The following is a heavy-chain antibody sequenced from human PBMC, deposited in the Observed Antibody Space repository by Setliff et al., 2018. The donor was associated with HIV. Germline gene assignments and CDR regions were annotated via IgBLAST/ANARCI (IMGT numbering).Heavy chain of an antibody. CDR1: GFTFGPFW. V-gene: IGHV3-74*01. D-gene: IGHD3-9*01. Sequence: GGSLRLSCVASGFTFGPFWMHWVRQTPGKGLEWVAHTNGDGATIRYADSVKGRLTISRDNAKNTLYLQMNSLTVEDTAVYYCARDRGYHDWFVKIWGQGTLVTVSS. CDR2: TNGDGATI. J-gene: IGHJ3*02. CDR3: ARDRGYHDWFVKI.